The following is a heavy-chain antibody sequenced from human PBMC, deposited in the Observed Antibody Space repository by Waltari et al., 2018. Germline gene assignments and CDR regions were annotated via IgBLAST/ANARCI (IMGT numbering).Heavy chain of an antibody. D-gene: IGHD1-26*01. CDR1: GGSFSGYY. CDR3: ARGLGLYYYYYYGMDV. CDR2: INHSGST. V-gene: IGHV4-34*01. J-gene: IGHJ6*02. Sequence: QVQLQQWGAGLLKPSETLSLTCAVYGGSFSGYYWSWISQPPGKGLEWIGEINHSGSTNYNPSLKSRVTISVDTSKNQFSLKLSSVTAADTAVYYCARGLGLYYYYYYGMDVWGQGTTVTVSS.